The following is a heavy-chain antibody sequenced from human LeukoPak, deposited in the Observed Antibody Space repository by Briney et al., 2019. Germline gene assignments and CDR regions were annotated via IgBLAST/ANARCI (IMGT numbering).Heavy chain of an antibody. CDR2: IIPIFGTA. J-gene: IGHJ4*02. CDR3: AMNEAY. CDR1: GGTFSSYA. V-gene: IGHV1-69*05. Sequence: SVKVSCKASGGTFSSYAISWVRQAPGHRREWMGRIIPIFGTANYAQKFQGRDTITTDEFTSTAYMELSILRSEDTAVYYCAMNEAYWGQGTLVTVSS.